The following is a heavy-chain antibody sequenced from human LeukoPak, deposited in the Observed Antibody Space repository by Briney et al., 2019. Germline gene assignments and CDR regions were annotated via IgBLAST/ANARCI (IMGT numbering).Heavy chain of an antibody. V-gene: IGHV4-34*01. Sequence: SETLSLTCAVSGGSFSGYYWSWIRQPPGKGLEWIGKINHSGSTNYNPSLKSRVTISVDTSKNQFSRKLSSVTAADTAVYYCARGGWGYDDSSGYCDYWGQGTLVTVSS. CDR1: GGSFSGYY. CDR3: ARGGWGYDDSSGYCDY. CDR2: INHSGST. J-gene: IGHJ4*02. D-gene: IGHD3-22*01.